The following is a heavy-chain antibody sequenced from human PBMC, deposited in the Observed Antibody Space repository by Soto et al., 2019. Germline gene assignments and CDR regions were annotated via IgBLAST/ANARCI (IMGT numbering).Heavy chain of an antibody. CDR3: ARGSEVVVPADYYFDY. D-gene: IGHD2-2*01. CDR2: IWYDGSNK. CDR1: GFTFSSYA. Sequence: GGSLRLSCAASGFTFSSYAMSWVRQAPGKGLEWVAVIWYDGSNKYYADSVKGRFTISRDNSKNTLYLQMNSLRAEDKAVYYCARGSEVVVPADYYFDYWGQGT. J-gene: IGHJ4*02. V-gene: IGHV3-33*08.